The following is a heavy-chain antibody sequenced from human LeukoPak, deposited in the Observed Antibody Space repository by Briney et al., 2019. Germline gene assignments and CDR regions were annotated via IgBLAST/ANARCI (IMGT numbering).Heavy chain of an antibody. J-gene: IGHJ3*02. CDR2: ISAYNGNT. D-gene: IGHD2-15*01. Sequence: ASVKVSYKASGYTFTSYGISWVRQAPGQGLEWMGWISAYNGNTNYAQKLQGRVTMTTDTSTSTAYMELRSLRSDDTAVYYCARDDVVVVAARAFDIWGQGTMVTVSS. CDR3: ARDDVVVVAARAFDI. CDR1: GYTFTSYG. V-gene: IGHV1-18*01.